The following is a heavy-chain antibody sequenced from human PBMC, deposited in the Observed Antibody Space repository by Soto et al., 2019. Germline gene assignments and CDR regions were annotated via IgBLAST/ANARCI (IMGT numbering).Heavy chain of an antibody. CDR1: GFTFSSYG. V-gene: IGHV3-33*01. CDR2: IWYDGSNK. Sequence: PGGSLRLSCAASGFTFSSYGMHWVRQAPGKGLGWVAVIWYDGSNKYYADSVKGRFTISRDNSKNTLYLQMNSLRAEDTAVYYCARDGHDAFDIWGQGTMVTVSS. J-gene: IGHJ3*02. CDR3: ARDGHDAFDI.